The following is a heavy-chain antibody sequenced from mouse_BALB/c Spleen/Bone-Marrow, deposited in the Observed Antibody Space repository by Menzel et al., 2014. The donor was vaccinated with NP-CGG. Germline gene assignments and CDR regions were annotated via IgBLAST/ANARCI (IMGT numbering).Heavy chain of an antibody. CDR2: IKPSNGGT. J-gene: IGHJ3*01. CDR1: GYTFTSYY. CDR3: TLLLRSAY. V-gene: IGHV1S81*02. Sequence: VQLQQSGAELVKPGASVKLSCKASGYTFTSYYMYWVKQRPGQGLEWIGEIKPSNGGTNFNEKFKSKATLTVDKSSSTTYMQLSNLTSEDSAVYYCTLLLRSAYWGQGTLVTVSA. D-gene: IGHD1-1*01.